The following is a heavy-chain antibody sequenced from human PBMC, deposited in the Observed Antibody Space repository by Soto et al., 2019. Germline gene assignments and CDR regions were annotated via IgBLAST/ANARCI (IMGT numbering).Heavy chain of an antibody. Sequence: SVKVSCKASGGTFSSYAISWVRQAPGQGLEWMGGIIPIFGTANYAQKFQGRVTITADESTSTAYMELSSLRSEDTAVYYCAGVTAYSGSYHGYFQHWGQGTLATVSS. J-gene: IGHJ1*01. CDR2: IIPIFGTA. CDR3: AGVTAYSGSYHGYFQH. CDR1: GGTFSSYA. V-gene: IGHV1-69*13. D-gene: IGHD1-26*01.